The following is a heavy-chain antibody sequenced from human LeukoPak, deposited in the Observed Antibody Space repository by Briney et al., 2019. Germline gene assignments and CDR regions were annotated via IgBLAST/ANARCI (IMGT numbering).Heavy chain of an antibody. V-gene: IGHV4-59*01. CDR1: GGSISSYY. Sequence: KTSETLSLTCTVSGGSISSYYWSWIRQPPGKGLEWIGYIYDSGSTKYSPSLKSRVTISVDTSQNQFSLKLSSVTAADTAVYYCARAGPSTVTTFWFDYWGQGTLVTVSS. CDR2: IYDSGST. CDR3: ARAGPSTVTTFWFDY. D-gene: IGHD4-17*01. J-gene: IGHJ4*02.